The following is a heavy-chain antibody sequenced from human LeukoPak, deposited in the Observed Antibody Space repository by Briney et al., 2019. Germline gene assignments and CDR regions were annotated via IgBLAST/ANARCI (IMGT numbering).Heavy chain of an antibody. CDR1: GFTFSSYW. CDR3: ARAEAVAGLYYFDY. J-gene: IGHJ4*02. Sequence: GGSLRLSCAASGFTFSSYWMSWVRQAPGKGLEWVANIKQDGSEKYYVDSVKGRLTISRDNAKNSLYLQMNSLRAEDTAVYYCARAEAVAGLYYFDYWGQGTLVTVSS. D-gene: IGHD6-19*01. CDR2: IKQDGSEK. V-gene: IGHV3-7*01.